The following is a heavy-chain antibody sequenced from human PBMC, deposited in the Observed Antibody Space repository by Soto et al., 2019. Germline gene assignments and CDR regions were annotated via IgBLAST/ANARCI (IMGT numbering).Heavy chain of an antibody. CDR1: GFTFSGSA. CDR2: IRSNANSYAT. J-gene: IGHJ3*02. V-gene: IGHV3-73*01. Sequence: GGSLRLSCAASGFTFSGSAMHWVRQASGKGLEWVGRIRSNANSYATAYAASVKGRFTISRDDSKNTAYLQMNSLKTEDTAVYYCTRLPPYCSSTSCPQNDAFDIWGQGTMVTVSS. D-gene: IGHD2-2*01. CDR3: TRLPPYCSSTSCPQNDAFDI.